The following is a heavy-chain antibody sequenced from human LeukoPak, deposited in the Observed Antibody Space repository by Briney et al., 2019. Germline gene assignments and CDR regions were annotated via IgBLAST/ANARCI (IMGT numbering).Heavy chain of an antibody. J-gene: IGHJ3*02. CDR1: GDSISSCC. CDR3: ARGPYLGGSYKGAFGI. D-gene: IGHD3-3*01. CDR2: ISSSGVI. V-gene: IGHV4-4*07. Sequence: SETLSLTCTVSGDSISSCCWSWIRQPAGRGLEWIGRISSSGVINYNPSLKSRVTMSVDTSKNQFSLKLTSVTAADTALYYCARGPYLGGSYKGAFGIWGQGTMVTVSS.